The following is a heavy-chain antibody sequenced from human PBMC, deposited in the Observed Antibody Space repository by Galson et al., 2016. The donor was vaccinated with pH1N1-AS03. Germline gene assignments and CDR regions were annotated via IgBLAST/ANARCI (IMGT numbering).Heavy chain of an antibody. CDR3: ATGGTYTSGWILDY. D-gene: IGHD6-25*01. CDR1: GFTYDVYW. CDR2: INQDGSDK. Sequence: SLRLSCAASGFTYDVYWMTWVRQAPGKGLEWVAKINQDGSDKKYANSVKDRFTISRDNAENSLYLQMNSLRSEDTAVYYCATGGTYTSGWILDYWGQGTLVAVSS. V-gene: IGHV3-7*03. J-gene: IGHJ4*02.